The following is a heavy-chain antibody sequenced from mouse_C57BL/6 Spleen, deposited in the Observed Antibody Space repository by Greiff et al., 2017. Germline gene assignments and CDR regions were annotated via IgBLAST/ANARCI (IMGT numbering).Heavy chain of an antibody. CDR3: AREAAYPGDFDY. CDR2: INPNNGGT. J-gene: IGHJ2*01. Sequence: VQLQQSGPELVKPGASVKISCKASGYTFTDYYMNWVKQSHGKSLEWIGDINPNNGGTSYNQKFKGKATLTVDKSSSTAYMELRSLTSEDSAVYYCAREAAYPGDFDYWGQGTTLTVSS. CDR1: GYTFTDYY. D-gene: IGHD2-10*01. V-gene: IGHV1-26*01.